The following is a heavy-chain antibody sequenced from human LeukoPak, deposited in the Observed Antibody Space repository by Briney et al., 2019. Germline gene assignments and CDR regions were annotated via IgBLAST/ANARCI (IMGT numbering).Heavy chain of an antibody. D-gene: IGHD6-19*01. CDR2: ISAYNGNT. CDR1: GYTFTSYG. CDR3: ARSDSSGRYGGYYYYYTDV. J-gene: IGHJ6*03. Sequence: ASVKVSCKASGYTFTSYGFTWVRQAPGQGLEWMGWISAYNGNTNYAQKLQGRVTMTTDTPTSTAYMELRSLRSDDTAVYYCARSDSSGRYGGYYYYYTDVWGKGTTVTVSS. V-gene: IGHV1-18*01.